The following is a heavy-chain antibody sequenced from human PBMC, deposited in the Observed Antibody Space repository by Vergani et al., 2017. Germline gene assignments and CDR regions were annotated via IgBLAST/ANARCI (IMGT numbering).Heavy chain of an antibody. CDR1: GFTFSDYY. V-gene: IGHV3-11*01. Sequence: QVQLVESGGGLVKPGGSLRLSCAASGFTFSDYYMSWIRQAPGKGLECVSYISSSGGTIYYADSVKGRFTISRDDAKNSLFLQVNSLRAEDTAVYYCAREQYDFRSGYHRTPYYFDYWGQGMLVTVSS. CDR2: ISSSGGTI. D-gene: IGHD3-3*01. J-gene: IGHJ4*02. CDR3: AREQYDFRSGYHRTPYYFDY.